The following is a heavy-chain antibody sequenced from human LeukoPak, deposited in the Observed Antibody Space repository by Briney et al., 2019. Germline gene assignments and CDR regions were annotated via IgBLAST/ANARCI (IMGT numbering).Heavy chain of an antibody. CDR2: IYYSGGT. CDR3: ASSTMRPTIFNY. D-gene: IGHD2-2*01. CDR1: GGSISSYY. V-gene: IGHV4-59*01. Sequence: SETLSLTCTVSGGSISSYYWSWIRQPPGKGLEWIGFIYYSGGTNFNPSLKSRVTISVDTSKNQFSLKLSSVTAADTAMYYCASSTMRPTIFNYWGQGTLVTVSS. J-gene: IGHJ4*02.